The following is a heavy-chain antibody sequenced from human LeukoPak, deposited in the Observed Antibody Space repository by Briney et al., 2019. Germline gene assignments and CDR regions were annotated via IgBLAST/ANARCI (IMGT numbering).Heavy chain of an antibody. J-gene: IGHJ6*02. Sequence: SETLSLTCAVYGGSFSGYXXXWIRXPPKKGXXWXXEXXHSGSTNYNPSLKSRVTISVDTSKNQFSLKVRSVTAADTAVYYCARGHVGSYAYYYYYGMDVWGQGTTVTVSS. CDR1: GGSFSGYX. D-gene: IGHD2-8*01. CDR3: ARGHVGSYAYYYYYGMDV. V-gene: IGHV4-34*01. CDR2: XXHSGST.